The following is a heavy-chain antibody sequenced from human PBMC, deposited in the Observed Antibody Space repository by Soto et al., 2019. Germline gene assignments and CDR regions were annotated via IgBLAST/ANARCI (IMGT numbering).Heavy chain of an antibody. V-gene: IGHV3-23*01. Sequence: EVQLLESGGGLVQPGGSLRLSCAASGFSFSNYALSWVRQAPGKGLGWVSAISGSGSSTYYADSVKGRFTISRDNSTNPLYLQMNSLRAEDTAVYYCARARLGSHGVEDYWGQGTLVTVSS. CDR2: ISGSGSST. CDR1: GFSFSNYA. D-gene: IGHD2-8*01. CDR3: ARARLGSHGVEDY. J-gene: IGHJ4*02.